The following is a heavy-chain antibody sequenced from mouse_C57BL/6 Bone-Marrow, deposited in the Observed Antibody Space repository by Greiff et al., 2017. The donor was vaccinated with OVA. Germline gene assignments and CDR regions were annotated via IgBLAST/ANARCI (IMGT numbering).Heavy chain of an antibody. CDR1: GFNIKDDY. Sequence: AQLKESGAELVRPGASVKLSCTASGFNIKDDYMHWVKQRPEQGLEWIGWIDPENGDTEYASKFQGKATITADTSSNTAYLQLSSLTSEDTAVYYCTSYGNFDYWGQGTTLTVSS. V-gene: IGHV14-4*01. D-gene: IGHD2-1*01. J-gene: IGHJ2*01. CDR3: TSYGNFDY. CDR2: IDPENGDT.